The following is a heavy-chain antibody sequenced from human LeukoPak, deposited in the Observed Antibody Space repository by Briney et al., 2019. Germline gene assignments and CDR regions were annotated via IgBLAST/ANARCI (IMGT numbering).Heavy chain of an antibody. Sequence: ASVKVSCKASGYTFTSYDINWVRQATGQGLEWMGWMNPNSGNTGYAQKFQGRVTITRNTSISTAYMELSSLRSEDTAVYYCAGSGSVNYYYYMDVWGKGTTVTISS. CDR3: AGSGSVNYYYYMDV. CDR1: GYTFTSYD. CDR2: MNPNSGNT. V-gene: IGHV1-8*03. J-gene: IGHJ6*03. D-gene: IGHD3-10*01.